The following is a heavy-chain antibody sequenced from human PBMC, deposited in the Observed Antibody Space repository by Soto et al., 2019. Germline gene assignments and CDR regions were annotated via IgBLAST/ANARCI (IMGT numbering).Heavy chain of an antibody. CDR2: INPNGGYT. V-gene: IGHV1-46*01. D-gene: IGHD2-21*02. Sequence: QVQLVQSGAEVKKPGASVKVSCKTSGYDFFKYNMHWVRQAPGQGHERMGVINPNGGYTRHAQKFQGRVIMTRDTSSKIVSMELSCLTSADTAMYYCTRDDSDVVILPDVRPLFDLWGQGALVTVSS. CDR3: TRDDSDVVILPDVRPLFDL. CDR1: GYDFFKYN. J-gene: IGHJ4*02.